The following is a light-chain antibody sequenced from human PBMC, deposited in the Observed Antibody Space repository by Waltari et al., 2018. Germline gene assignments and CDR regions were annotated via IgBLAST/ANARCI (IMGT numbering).Light chain of an antibody. Sequence: EIVLTQSPGTLSLSPGERATLSCRASQSVSRFLAWYPQKPGQAPRLLISGASSRATGIPDRFSGSGSGTDFSLTISRLEPEDFAVYYCQKYDRLPATFGQGTKVEIK. CDR1: QSVSRF. CDR3: QKYDRLPAT. V-gene: IGKV3-20*01. CDR2: GAS. J-gene: IGKJ1*01.